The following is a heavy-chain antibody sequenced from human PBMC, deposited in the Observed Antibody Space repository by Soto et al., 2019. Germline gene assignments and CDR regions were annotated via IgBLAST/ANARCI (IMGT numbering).Heavy chain of an antibody. Sequence: SETLSLTCTVSGGSISSYYWSWIRQPPGKGLEWIGYIYYSGSTNYNPSLKSRVTISVDTSQNQFSLKLSSVTAADPAVYYCAGRAYDYSKEGIGGYYYYYMDVWGKGTTVTVSS. CDR1: GGSISSYY. CDR3: AGRAYDYSKEGIGGYYYYYMDV. D-gene: IGHD4-4*01. CDR2: IYYSGST. J-gene: IGHJ6*03. V-gene: IGHV4-59*01.